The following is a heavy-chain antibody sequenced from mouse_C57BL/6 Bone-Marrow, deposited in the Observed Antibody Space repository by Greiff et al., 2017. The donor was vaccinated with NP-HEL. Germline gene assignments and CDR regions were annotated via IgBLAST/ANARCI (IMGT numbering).Heavy chain of an antibody. CDR3: ARNSRTFAY. CDR2: IDPSDSYT. CDR1: GYTFTSYW. Sequence: VQLQQPGAELVRPGTSVKLSCKASGYTFTSYWMHWVKQRPGQGLEWIGEIDPSDSYTNYNQKFKGKSTLTVDKSSSTAYMQLSSLTSEDSAVYYCARNSRTFAYWGQGTLVTVSA. J-gene: IGHJ3*01. V-gene: IGHV1-59*01.